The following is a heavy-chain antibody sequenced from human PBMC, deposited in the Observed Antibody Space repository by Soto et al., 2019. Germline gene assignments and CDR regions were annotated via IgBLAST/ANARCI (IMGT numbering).Heavy chain of an antibody. CDR3: ARREGSSSGSNEYFQH. CDR2: THYRGGT. J-gene: IGHJ1*01. D-gene: IGHD6-19*01. V-gene: IGHV4-39*01. Sequence: KTSETLSLTCTFSGRFTSSSSYYWGWIRQPPGQGQEWIGRTHYRGGTYYNQYLKSRATISDDTRKNQFSLKLSSVTAADTALYYCARREGSSSGSNEYFQHWGQGTLVTVSS. CDR1: GRFTSSSSYY.